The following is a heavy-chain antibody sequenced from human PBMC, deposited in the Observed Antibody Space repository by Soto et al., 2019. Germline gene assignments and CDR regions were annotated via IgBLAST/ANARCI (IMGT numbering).Heavy chain of an antibody. Sequence: QVQLVQSGAEVKKPGASVKVSCKASGYTFTNYAMHWVRQAPGQRLEWMGWINAGNGNTKYSQKCQGRVTITRDTSASTAYMELSSLRSEDTAVYYWARGGSLYWYFDLWGRGTLVTVSS. J-gene: IGHJ2*01. CDR2: INAGNGNT. V-gene: IGHV1-3*01. CDR1: GYTFTNYA. CDR3: ARGGSLYWYFDL. D-gene: IGHD1-26*01.